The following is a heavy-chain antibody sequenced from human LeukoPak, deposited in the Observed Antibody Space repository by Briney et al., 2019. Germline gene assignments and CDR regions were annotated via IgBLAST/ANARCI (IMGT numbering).Heavy chain of an antibody. J-gene: IGHJ4*02. V-gene: IGHV3-48*02. CDR2: VSDTGNI. D-gene: IGHD5-18*01. CDR3: ARDGLHTAHFDY. Sequence: PGRSLRLPCAASGFPLSSLTMNWVRQAPGKGLEWVSTVSDTGNIHYSDSVKGRFTISRDNAKNSLYLQMNSLIDEDTAVYYCARDGLHTAHFDYWGQGTLVTVPS. CDR1: GFPLSSLT.